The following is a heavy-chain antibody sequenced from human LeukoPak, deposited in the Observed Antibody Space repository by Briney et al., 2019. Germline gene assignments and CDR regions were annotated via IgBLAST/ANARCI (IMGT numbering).Heavy chain of an antibody. D-gene: IGHD2-15*01. Sequence: QSGGSLRLSCAASGFTFSSYWMHWVRQAPGKGLVWVSRINYDGSSTSYADSVKGRFTISRDNAKNTLYLQMNILRAEDTAVYYCAREGWTSFDYWGQGTLVTVSS. J-gene: IGHJ4*02. V-gene: IGHV3-74*01. CDR3: AREGWTSFDY. CDR2: INYDGSST. CDR1: GFTFSSYW.